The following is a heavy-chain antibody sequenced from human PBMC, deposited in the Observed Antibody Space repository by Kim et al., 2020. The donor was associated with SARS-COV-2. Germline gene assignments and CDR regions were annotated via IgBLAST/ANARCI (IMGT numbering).Heavy chain of an antibody. CDR3: ARDDNWNSGPPIAFDI. J-gene: IGHJ3*02. V-gene: IGHV3-48*02. CDR2: ISSSSSTI. CDR1: GFTFSSYS. D-gene: IGHD1-7*01. Sequence: GGSLRLSCAASGFTFSSYSMNWVRQAPGKGLEWVSYISSSSSTIYYEDSVKGRITISRDNAKNSLFLQMNSLRDEDTAVYYCARDDNWNSGPPIAFDIWGQGTMVTVSS.